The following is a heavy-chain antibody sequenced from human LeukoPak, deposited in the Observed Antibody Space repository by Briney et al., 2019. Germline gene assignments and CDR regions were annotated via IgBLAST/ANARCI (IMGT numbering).Heavy chain of an antibody. Sequence: GGSLRLSCAASGFTFNIYAMHWVRQAPGKGLEWVAVISYDESDKYYADSVKGRFTISRDNAKNSLYLQMNSLRAEDTAVYYCARDMTVDYWGQGTLVTVSS. CDR2: ISYDESDK. V-gene: IGHV3-30*04. CDR1: GFTFNIYA. D-gene: IGHD3-16*01. J-gene: IGHJ4*02. CDR3: ARDMTVDY.